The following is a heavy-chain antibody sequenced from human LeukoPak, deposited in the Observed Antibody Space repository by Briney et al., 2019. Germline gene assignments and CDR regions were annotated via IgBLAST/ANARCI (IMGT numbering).Heavy chain of an antibody. D-gene: IGHD1-26*01. CDR3: AREGDIVGASIHP. V-gene: IGHV4-39*07. CDR1: GGSISSSSYY. Sequence: PSETLSLTCTVSGGSISSSSYYWGWIRQPPGKGLEWIGSIYYSGSTYYNPSLKSRVTISVDTSKNQFSLKLSSVTAADTAVYYCAREGDIVGASIHPWGQGTLVTVSS. J-gene: IGHJ5*02. CDR2: IYYSGST.